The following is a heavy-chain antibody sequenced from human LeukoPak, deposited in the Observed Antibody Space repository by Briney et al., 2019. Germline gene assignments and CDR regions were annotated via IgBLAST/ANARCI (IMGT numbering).Heavy chain of an antibody. V-gene: IGHV1-2*02. CDR3: ARDNPDSYDSSGYSWFDP. CDR2: INPNSGGT. CDR1: GYTFTGYY. J-gene: IGHJ5*02. D-gene: IGHD3-22*01. Sequence: ASVKVSCKASGYTFTGYYMHWVRQAPGQGLEWMGWINPNSGGTNYAQKFQGRVTMTRDMSTSTVYMELSSLRSEDTAVYYCARDNPDSYDSSGYSWFDPWGQGTLVTVSS.